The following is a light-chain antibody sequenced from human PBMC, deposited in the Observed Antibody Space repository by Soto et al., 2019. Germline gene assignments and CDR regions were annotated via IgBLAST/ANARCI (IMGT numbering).Light chain of an antibody. Sequence: EMVMTQSPAILSVSPGESATLSCRASQSVNSNYLAWYQHHPGQPPRLLIYGISTRATGIPARFSGSGSGTEFSLTISSLQSEDFAVYYCQQYSKWPITFGQGTRLET. CDR2: GIS. V-gene: IGKV3-15*01. CDR1: QSVNSN. J-gene: IGKJ5*01. CDR3: QQYSKWPIT.